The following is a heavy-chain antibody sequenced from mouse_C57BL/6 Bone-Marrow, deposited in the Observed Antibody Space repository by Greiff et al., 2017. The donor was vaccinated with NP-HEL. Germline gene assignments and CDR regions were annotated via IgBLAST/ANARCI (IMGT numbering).Heavy chain of an antibody. J-gene: IGHJ2*01. CDR3: ARGIITTVVAFDY. CDR1: GYSITSGYY. V-gene: IGHV3-6*01. Sequence: EVKVEESGPGLVKPSQSLSLTCSVTGYSITSGYYWNWIRQFPGNKLEWMGYISYDGSNNYNPSLKNRISITRDTSKNQFFLKLNSVTTEDTATYYCARGIITTVVAFDYWGQGTTLTVSS. D-gene: IGHD1-1*01. CDR2: ISYDGSN.